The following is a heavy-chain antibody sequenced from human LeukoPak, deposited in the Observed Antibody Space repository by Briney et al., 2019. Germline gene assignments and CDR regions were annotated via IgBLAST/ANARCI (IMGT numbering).Heavy chain of an antibody. CDR3: ASSSSWARPYYYYYYMDV. V-gene: IGHV3-30*02. CDR2: IRYDGSNK. D-gene: IGHD6-13*01. J-gene: IGHJ6*03. Sequence: PGGSLRLSCAASGFTFSTYGMHWVRQAPGRGLEWVAFIRYDGSNKYYADSVKGRFTISRDNSKNTLYLQMNSLRAEDTAVYYCASSSSWARPYYYYYYMDVWGKGTTVTVSS. CDR1: GFTFSTYG.